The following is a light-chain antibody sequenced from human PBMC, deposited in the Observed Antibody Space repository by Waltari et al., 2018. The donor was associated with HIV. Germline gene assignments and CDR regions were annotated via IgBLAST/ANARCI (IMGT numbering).Light chain of an antibody. CDR2: EVD. CDR3: SSYTSGTTPSV. J-gene: IGLJ1*01. CDR1: SSDVGGFNY. V-gene: IGLV2-14*01. Sequence: QSALTQPASVSGSPGQSITISCTGTSSDVGGFNYVSWYQQYPGKAPHLIIYEVDNGPSGVSHRFSGSESGNTASRTISGLQAEDEADYYCSSYTSGTTPSVCGTGTKVTVL.